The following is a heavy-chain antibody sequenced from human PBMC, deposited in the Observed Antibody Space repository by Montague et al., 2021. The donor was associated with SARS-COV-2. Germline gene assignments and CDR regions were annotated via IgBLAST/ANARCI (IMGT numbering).Heavy chain of an antibody. Sequence: SLRLSCAASGFTFSSYAMHWVRQAPGKGLEWVAVISYDGSNKYYSDSVXGRFTISRDNSKNTLYLQMNSLRAEDTAVYYCAREKKYYDILTGYYYRYFDLWGRGTLVTVSS. D-gene: IGHD3-9*01. CDR1: GFTFSSYA. CDR3: AREKKYYDILTGYYYRYFDL. CDR2: ISYDGSNK. V-gene: IGHV3-30-3*01. J-gene: IGHJ2*01.